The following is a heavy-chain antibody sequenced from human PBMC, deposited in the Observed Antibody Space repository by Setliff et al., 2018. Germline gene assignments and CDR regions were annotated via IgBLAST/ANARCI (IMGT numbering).Heavy chain of an antibody. J-gene: IGHJ4*02. CDR3: RYWSGYYNNDY. Sequence: SETLSLTCTVYGGSFTNYYWGWIRQSPGKGLEWIGEINHSGSTNYNPPLKSRLTISVDASTNQSSLKLYSVTAADTAVYYCRYWSGYYNNDYWGQGTLVTVSS. D-gene: IGHD3-3*01. V-gene: IGHV4-34*01. CDR1: GGSFTNYY. CDR2: INHSGST.